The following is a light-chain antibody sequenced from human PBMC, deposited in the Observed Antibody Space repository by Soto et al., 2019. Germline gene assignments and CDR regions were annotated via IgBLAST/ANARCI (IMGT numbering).Light chain of an antibody. V-gene: IGLV2-14*01. J-gene: IGLJ1*01. CDR2: DVS. CDR3: SSYSSSSTLYV. CDR1: SSDVGGYNY. Sequence: QPVLTQPASVSGSPGQSIAISCTGTSSDVGGYNYVSWYQQHPSRAPKLMIYDVSNRPSGISNRFSGSKSGNTASLTISGLQAEDEADYYCSSYSSSSTLYVFGSGTKLTVL.